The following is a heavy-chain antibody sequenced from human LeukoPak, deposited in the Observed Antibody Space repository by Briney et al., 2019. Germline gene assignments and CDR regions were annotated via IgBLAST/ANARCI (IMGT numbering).Heavy chain of an antibody. CDR1: GFTFSSYA. CDR3: AREQSRYGSGSPDFDY. V-gene: IGHV3-30-3*01. D-gene: IGHD3-10*01. Sequence: PGGSLRLSCAASGFTFSSYAMHWVRQAPGKGLEWVAVISYDGSNKYYADSVKGRFTISRDNSKNTLYLQMNSLRAEDTAVYYCAREQSRYGSGSPDFDYWGQGTLVTVSS. J-gene: IGHJ4*02. CDR2: ISYDGSNK.